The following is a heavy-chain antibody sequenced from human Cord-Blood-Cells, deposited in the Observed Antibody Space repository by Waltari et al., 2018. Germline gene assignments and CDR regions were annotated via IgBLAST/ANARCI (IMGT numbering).Heavy chain of an antibody. D-gene: IGHD5-12*01. Sequence: EVQLVGPGGGLVQPGGSLRRHCAAPAVAFSSYGRSRVRQAPGKGLEWVANIKQDGSEKYYVDSVKGRFTISRDNAKNSLYLQMNSLRAEDTAVYYCARTHLAYFDYWGQGTLVTVSS. CDR2: IKQDGSEK. V-gene: IGHV3-7*01. CDR3: ARTHLAYFDY. J-gene: IGHJ4*02. CDR1: AVAFSSYG.